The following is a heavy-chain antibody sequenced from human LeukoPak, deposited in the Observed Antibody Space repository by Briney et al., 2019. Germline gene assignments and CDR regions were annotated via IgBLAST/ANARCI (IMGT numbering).Heavy chain of an antibody. CDR1: DYSISSGYGYY. D-gene: IGHD6-13*01. CDR2: MYHSVIT. CDR3: ARDWGSSWSRGFGY. Sequence: SETLSLTCTVSDYSISSGYGYYGGWIRQPPGKGLEWIGNMYHSVITYYNHFNSSLNSRATISIDTSKNQFSLRLTSVTAADTAVYYCARDWGSSWSRGFGYWGQGTLVTVSS. J-gene: IGHJ4*02. V-gene: IGHV4-38-2*02.